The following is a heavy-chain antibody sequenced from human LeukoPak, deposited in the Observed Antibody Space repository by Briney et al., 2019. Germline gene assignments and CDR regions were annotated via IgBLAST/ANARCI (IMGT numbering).Heavy chain of an antibody. CDR2: IYYSGST. D-gene: IGHD3-22*01. V-gene: IGHV4-39*07. Sequence: SETLSLTCTVSGGSISSSSYYWGWIRQPPGKGLEWIGSIYYSGSTYYNPPLKSRVTISVDTSKNQFSLKLSSVTAADTAVYYCARDAYSSGYYRWFYWGQGTLVTVSS. CDR3: ARDAYSSGYYRWFY. CDR1: GGSISSSSYY. J-gene: IGHJ4*02.